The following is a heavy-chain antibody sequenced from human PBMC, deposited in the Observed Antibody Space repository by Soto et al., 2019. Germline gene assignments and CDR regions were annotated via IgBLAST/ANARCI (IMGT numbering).Heavy chain of an antibody. D-gene: IGHD2-2*01. Sequence: LSLTCAVSGGSISSSNWWSWVRQPPGKGLEWIGEIYHSGSTNYNPSLKSRVTISVDKSKNQFSLKLSSVTAADTAVYYCARVGIVVVPAAKEGYYYYGMDVWGQGTTVTVSS. J-gene: IGHJ6*02. CDR3: ARVGIVVVPAAKEGYYYYGMDV. CDR2: IYHSGST. CDR1: GGSISSSNW. V-gene: IGHV4-4*02.